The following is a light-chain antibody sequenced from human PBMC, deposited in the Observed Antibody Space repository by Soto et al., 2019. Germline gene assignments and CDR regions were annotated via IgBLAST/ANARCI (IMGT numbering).Light chain of an antibody. CDR3: QQYYSTPYT. CDR2: WAS. J-gene: IGKJ2*01. V-gene: IGKV4-1*01. Sequence: DIVMTQSPDSLAVSLGESATINCKASQSVLYSSNNKNYLAWYQQKPGQPPKLLIYWASTRESGVPDRFSGSGSGTDFTLTISSLQAEDVAFNYCQQYYSTPYTFGQGTKLEIK. CDR1: QSVLYSSNNKNY.